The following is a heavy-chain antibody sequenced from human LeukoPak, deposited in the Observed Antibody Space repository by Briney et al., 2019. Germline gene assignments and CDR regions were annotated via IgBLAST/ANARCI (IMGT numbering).Heavy chain of an antibody. V-gene: IGHV4-31*03. J-gene: IGHJ4*02. D-gene: IGHD3-22*01. CDR2: IYYSGST. CDR1: GGSISSGGYY. Sequence: SETLSLTCIVSGGSISSGGYYWSWIRQHPGKGLEWIGYIYYSGSTYYNPSLKSRVTISVDTSKNQFSLKLSSVTAADTAVYYCARQPRAYYYDSSGYYFDYWGQGTLVTVSS. CDR3: ARQPRAYYYDSSGYYFDY.